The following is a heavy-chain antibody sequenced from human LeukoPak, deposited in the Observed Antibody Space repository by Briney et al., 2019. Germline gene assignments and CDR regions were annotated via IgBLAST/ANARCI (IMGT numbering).Heavy chain of an antibody. CDR2: MSPNSGNT. J-gene: IGHJ1*01. V-gene: IGHV1-8*01. CDR3: ARTLGGYGDYPEYFQH. CDR1: GYTFTSYD. Sequence: ASVKVSCKASGYTFTSYDINWVRQATGQGLEWMGWMSPNSGNTGYAQKFQGRVTMTRNTSISTAYMELSSLRSEDTAVYYCARTLGGYGDYPEYFQHWGQGTLVTVSS. D-gene: IGHD4-17*01.